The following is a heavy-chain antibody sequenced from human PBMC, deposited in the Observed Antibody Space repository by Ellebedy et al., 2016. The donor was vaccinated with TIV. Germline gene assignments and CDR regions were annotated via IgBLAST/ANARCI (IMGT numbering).Heavy chain of an antibody. D-gene: IGHD6-19*01. CDR2: IKQDGSEK. Sequence: PGGSLRLSCAASGFTFSSYWMSWVRQAPGKGLEWVANIKQDGSEKYYVDSVKGRFTISRDNAKNSLYLQMNSLRAEDTAVYYCARDPSSSGWYSFYYYYYGMDVWGQGTTVTVSS. J-gene: IGHJ6*02. V-gene: IGHV3-7*01. CDR3: ARDPSSSGWYSFYYYYYGMDV. CDR1: GFTFSSYW.